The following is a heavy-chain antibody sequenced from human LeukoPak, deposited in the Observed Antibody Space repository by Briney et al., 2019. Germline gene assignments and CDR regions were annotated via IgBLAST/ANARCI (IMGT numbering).Heavy chain of an antibody. CDR2: ISSNGDNT. J-gene: IGHJ4*02. CDR3: VRGTGY. CDR1: GFTFSTYV. V-gene: IGHV3-64D*06. Sequence: GGSLRLSCSVSGFTFSTYVMHWVRRAPGKGLEYVSAISSNGDNTYYADSVKGRFTISRDNSKNTLYLQMSSLRADDTAVYYCVRGTGYWGQGTLVTVSS.